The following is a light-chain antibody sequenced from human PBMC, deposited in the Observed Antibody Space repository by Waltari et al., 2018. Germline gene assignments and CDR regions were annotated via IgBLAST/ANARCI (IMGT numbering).Light chain of an antibody. Sequence: EIVVTQSPATLSVSPGEGATLSCRASETIKTNLAWYQHKPGQAPRLLSYDASPRATGIPARCSGSGSGTEFTLTISSLQSEDFAIYFCQQYNEWPPISTFGQGTNLEIK. CDR2: DAS. CDR1: ETIKTN. V-gene: IGKV3-15*01. CDR3: QQYNEWPPIST. J-gene: IGKJ2*01.